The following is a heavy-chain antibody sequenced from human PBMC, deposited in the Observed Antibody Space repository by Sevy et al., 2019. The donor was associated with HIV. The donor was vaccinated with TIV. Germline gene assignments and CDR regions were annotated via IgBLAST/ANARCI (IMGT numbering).Heavy chain of an antibody. Sequence: SLRLSCAASGFTFDDYAMHWVRQAPGKGLEWVSGISWNSGSIGYADSVKGRFTISRDNAKNSLYLQMNSLRAEDTALYYCAKDYVGAIDYWGQGTLVTVSS. CDR3: AKDYVGAIDY. J-gene: IGHJ4*02. D-gene: IGHD1-26*01. V-gene: IGHV3-9*01. CDR2: ISWNSGSI. CDR1: GFTFDDYA.